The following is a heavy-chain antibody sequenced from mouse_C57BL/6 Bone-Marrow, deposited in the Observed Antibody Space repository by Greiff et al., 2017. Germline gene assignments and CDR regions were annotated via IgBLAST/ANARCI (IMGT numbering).Heavy chain of an antibody. CDR3: TGMRDYYGSSFHWYFDV. V-gene: IGHV1-15*01. D-gene: IGHD1-1*01. J-gene: IGHJ1*03. CDR2: IDPETGGT. CDR1: GYTFTDYE. Sequence: QVQLQQSGAELVRPGASVTLSCKASGYTFTDYEMHWVKQTPVHGLEWIGAIDPETGGTAYNQKFKGKAILTADKSSSTAYMELRSLTSEDSAVYYCTGMRDYYGSSFHWYFDVWGTGTTVTVSS.